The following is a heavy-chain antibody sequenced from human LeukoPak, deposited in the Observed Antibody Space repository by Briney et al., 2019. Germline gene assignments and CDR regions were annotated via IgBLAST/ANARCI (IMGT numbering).Heavy chain of an antibody. Sequence: GGSLRLSCAASGFTFSSYSMNWVRQAPGKGLEWVSSISSSSSYIYYADSVKGRFTISRDNAKNLLYLQMNSLRAEDTAVYYCASRGGRDGYKEFDYWGQGTLVTVSS. J-gene: IGHJ4*02. D-gene: IGHD5-24*01. CDR2: ISSSSSYI. CDR3: ASRGGRDGYKEFDY. V-gene: IGHV3-21*01. CDR1: GFTFSSYS.